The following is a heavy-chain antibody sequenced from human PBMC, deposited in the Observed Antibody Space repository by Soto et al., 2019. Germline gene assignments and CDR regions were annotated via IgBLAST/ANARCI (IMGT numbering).Heavy chain of an antibody. CDR1: GYAFTGQY. J-gene: IGHJ6*02. CDR2: INPNSGDT. CDR3: ARESSGITLYGMDV. Sequence: GGSVKGCWKASGYAFTGQYMHLVRQAPGQGLEWMGWINPNSGDTNYAQKFQGRVTMTRDTSIGTAYMELSSLRSNDTAIYYCARESSGITLYGMDVWGQGTTVTVSS. D-gene: IGHD1-7*01. V-gene: IGHV1-2*02.